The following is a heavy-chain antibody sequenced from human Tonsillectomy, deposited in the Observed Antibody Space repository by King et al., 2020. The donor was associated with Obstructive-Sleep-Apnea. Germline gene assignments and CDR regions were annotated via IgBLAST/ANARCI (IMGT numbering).Heavy chain of an antibody. CDR1: GFTFSSYS. J-gene: IGHJ4*02. D-gene: IGHD6-19*01. Sequence: VQLVESGGGLVKPGGSLRLSCAASGFTFSSYSMNWVRQAPGKGLEWVSSISSSSSYIYYAGSVKGRFTISRDNAKNSLSLQMNSLRAEDTAVYYCAEGLGWGIAVAGCYFDYWGQGTLVTVSS. CDR3: AEGLGWGIAVAGCYFDY. CDR2: ISSSSSYI. V-gene: IGHV3-21*01.